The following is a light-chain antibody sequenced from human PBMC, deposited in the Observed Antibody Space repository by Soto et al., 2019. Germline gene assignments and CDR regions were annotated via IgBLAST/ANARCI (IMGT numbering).Light chain of an antibody. CDR2: GAS. CDR1: QSVSSYY. V-gene: IGKV3-20*01. Sequence: EIVLTQSPATLSLSPGERATLFCRASQSVSSYYVSWYQQQPGQAPRLLIKGASSRVTGIPDMFSGSGSGTDFTLTISRLAPEDFAVYYRQQYGSSPDTFGPGTKVELK. J-gene: IGKJ3*01. CDR3: QQYGSSPDT.